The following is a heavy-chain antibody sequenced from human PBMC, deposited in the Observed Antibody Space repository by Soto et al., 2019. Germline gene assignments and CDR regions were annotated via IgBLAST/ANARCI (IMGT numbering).Heavy chain of an antibody. CDR3: ATAMIVVVPYGMDV. Sequence: GGSLRLSCAASGFTFSSYSMNWVRQAPGKGLEWVSSISSSSSYIYYADSVKGRFTISRDNAKNSLYLQMNSLRAEDTAVYYCATAMIVVVPYGMDVWGQGTTVTVSS. J-gene: IGHJ6*02. V-gene: IGHV3-21*01. CDR2: ISSSSSYI. CDR1: GFTFSSYS. D-gene: IGHD3-22*01.